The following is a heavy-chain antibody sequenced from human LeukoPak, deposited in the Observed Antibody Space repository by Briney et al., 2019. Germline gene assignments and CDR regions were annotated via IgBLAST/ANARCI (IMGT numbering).Heavy chain of an antibody. CDR3: ARDNGGVDY. J-gene: IGHJ4*02. Sequence: GGSLRLACAASGFTFSSYGMHWVRQAPGKGLGWVAVIWYDGSNKYYADSVKGRFTISRDNSKNTLYLQMNSLRAEDTAVYYCARDNGGVDYWGQGTLVTVSS. V-gene: IGHV3-33*01. CDR1: GFTFSSYG. CDR2: IWYDGSNK. D-gene: IGHD3-10*01.